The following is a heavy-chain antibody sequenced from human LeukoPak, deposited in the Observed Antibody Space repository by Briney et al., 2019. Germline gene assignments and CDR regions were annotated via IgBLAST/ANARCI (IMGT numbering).Heavy chain of an antibody. V-gene: IGHV3-7*03. CDR1: GFTFSSYW. J-gene: IGHJ4*02. CDR2: IKQDGSEK. CDR3: ARGPPSTRYCSSTSCYLVY. Sequence: GGSLRLSCAASGFTFSSYWMSWVRQAPGKGLEWVANIKQDGSEKYHVDSVKGRFTISRDNAKNSLYLQRNSLRAEDTAVYYCARGPPSTRYCSSTSCYLVYWGQGTLVTVSS. D-gene: IGHD2-2*01.